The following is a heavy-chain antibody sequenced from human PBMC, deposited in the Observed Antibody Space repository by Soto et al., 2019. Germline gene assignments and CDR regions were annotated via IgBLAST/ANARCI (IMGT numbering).Heavy chain of an antibody. CDR3: ARGSEYDFWSGYSY. J-gene: IGHJ4*02. CDR2: MNPNSGNT. Sequence: ASVKVSCKASGYTFTSYDINWVRQATGQGLEWMGWMNPNSGNTGYAQKFQGRVTMTRNTSISTAYMELRSLRSEDTAVYYCARGSEYDFWSGYSYWGQGTLVTVSS. CDR1: GYTFTSYD. D-gene: IGHD3-3*01. V-gene: IGHV1-8*01.